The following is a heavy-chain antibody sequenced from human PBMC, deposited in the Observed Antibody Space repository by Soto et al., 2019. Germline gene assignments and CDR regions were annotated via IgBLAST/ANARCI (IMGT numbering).Heavy chain of an antibody. CDR1: GYTFTSYA. V-gene: IGHV1-3*05. CDR2: INAGNGNT. Sequence: QVQLVQSGAEEKKPGASVKVSCKASGYTFTSYAMHWVRQAPGQRLEWMGWINAGNGNTKYSQKFQGRVTITRDTXXSXAXXELSSLRSEDTAVYYCARDGTGITGTTYYYYGMDVWGQGTTVTVSS. D-gene: IGHD1-20*01. J-gene: IGHJ6*02. CDR3: ARDGTGITGTTYYYYGMDV.